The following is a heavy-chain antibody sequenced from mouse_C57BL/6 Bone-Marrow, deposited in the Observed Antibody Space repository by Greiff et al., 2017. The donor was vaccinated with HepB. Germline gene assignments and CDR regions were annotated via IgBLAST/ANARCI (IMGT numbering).Heavy chain of an antibody. Sequence: QLQQPGADLLKPGASLKLSCKASGYTFTSYWMQWVKQRPGQGLEWIGEIDPSDSYTNYNQKFKGKATLTVDTSSSTAYMQLSSLTSEDSAVYYCARRHGGYYGNDYWGQGTTLTVSS. V-gene: IGHV1-50*01. J-gene: IGHJ2*01. CDR3: ARRHGGYYGNDY. D-gene: IGHD1-1*01. CDR1: GYTFTSYW. CDR2: IDPSDSYT.